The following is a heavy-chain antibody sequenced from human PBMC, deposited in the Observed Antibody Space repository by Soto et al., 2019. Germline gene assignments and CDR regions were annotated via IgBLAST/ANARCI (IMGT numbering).Heavy chain of an antibody. D-gene: IGHD2-2*01. J-gene: IGHJ4*02. CDR1: GFTFSSHW. CDR2: ISGDGRTT. V-gene: IGHV3-74*01. Sequence: GGSLRLSCAASGFTFSSHWMNWVRQAPGKGLVWVSRISGDGRTTSHADSVKGRFTISRDNAKNTLYLQMNSLRVEDTAVYYCARGVPNCSSSSCYFDFWGQGILVTVSS. CDR3: ARGVPNCSSSSCYFDF.